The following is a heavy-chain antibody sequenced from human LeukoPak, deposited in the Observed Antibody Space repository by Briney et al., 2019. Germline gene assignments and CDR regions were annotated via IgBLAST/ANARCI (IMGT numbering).Heavy chain of an antibody. CDR2: ISSSSSYI. V-gene: IGHV3-21*01. CDR1: GFTFSSYA. CDR3: ARDRXIXATXXYXDX. J-gene: IGHJ4*02. D-gene: IGHD5-12*01. Sequence: GGSLGLSCAASGFTFSSYAMNWVRQAPGKGLEWVSSISSSSSYIYYADSVKGRFTISRNNAKNSLYLQMNSLRAEDTAVYYLARDRXIXATXXYXDXXGQ.